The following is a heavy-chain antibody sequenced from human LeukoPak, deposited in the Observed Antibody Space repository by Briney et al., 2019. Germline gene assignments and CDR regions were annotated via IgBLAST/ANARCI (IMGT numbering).Heavy chain of an antibody. CDR1: GYTLTELS. D-gene: IGHD2-2*01. Sequence: ASVKVSCKVSGYTLTELSMHWVRQAPGKGLEWMGGFDPEDGETIYAQKFQGRVTMTEDTSTDTAYMELSSLRSEYTAVYYCATVYCSSTSCYQDYWGQGTLVTVSS. CDR3: ATVYCSSTSCYQDY. J-gene: IGHJ4*02. CDR2: FDPEDGET. V-gene: IGHV1-24*01.